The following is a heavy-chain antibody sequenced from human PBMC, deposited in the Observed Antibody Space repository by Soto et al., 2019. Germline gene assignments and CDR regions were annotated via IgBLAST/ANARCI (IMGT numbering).Heavy chain of an antibody. V-gene: IGHV3-21*01. Sequence: EVQLVESGGGLVKPGGSLRLSCAASGFTFSSYSMNWVRQAPGKGLEWVSSISSSSSYIYYADSVKGRFTISRDNAKNSLYLQMNSLRAEDTAVYYCARDRGITIFGVVQSYYMVVWGKGTTVTVSS. D-gene: IGHD3-3*01. CDR1: GFTFSSYS. CDR2: ISSSSSYI. J-gene: IGHJ6*03. CDR3: ARDRGITIFGVVQSYYMVV.